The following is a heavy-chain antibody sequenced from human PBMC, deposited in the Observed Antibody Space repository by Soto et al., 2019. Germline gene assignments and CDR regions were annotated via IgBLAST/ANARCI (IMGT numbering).Heavy chain of an antibody. CDR3: ARWRIHYDSSEDLDY. J-gene: IGHJ4*02. D-gene: IGHD3-22*01. CDR2: INSYNGHT. CDR1: GYTFNSHG. Sequence: ASVKVSCKAFGYTFNSHGISWVRQAPGQGLEWMGWINSYNGHTNYAQKLQGRVTMTADTSASTAYLELRSLRSDDTAVYYCARWRIHYDSSEDLDYWGQGTLVTVSS. V-gene: IGHV1-18*04.